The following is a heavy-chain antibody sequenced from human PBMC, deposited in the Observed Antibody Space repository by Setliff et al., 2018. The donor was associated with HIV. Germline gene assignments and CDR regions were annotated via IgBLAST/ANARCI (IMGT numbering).Heavy chain of an antibody. CDR3: ARGALLAVFDFDH. CDR1: GCTFTTYS. Sequence: ASVKVSCKASGCTFTTYSLHWVRQAPGQSLEWMGWINVGNGDTKYSQDLQGRITITRDTSANTAYMELSRLRSDDTAVYFCARGALLAVFDFDHWGHGTLVTVS. CDR2: INVGNGDT. D-gene: IGHD3-10*01. J-gene: IGHJ4*01. V-gene: IGHV1-3*01.